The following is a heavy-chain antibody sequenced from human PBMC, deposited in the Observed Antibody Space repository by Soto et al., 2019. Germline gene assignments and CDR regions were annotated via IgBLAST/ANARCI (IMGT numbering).Heavy chain of an antibody. CDR3: ARAPTDILYYMDV. J-gene: IGHJ6*03. V-gene: IGHV3-33*01. D-gene: IGHD2-15*01. Sequence: QVQLVESGGGVVQPGRSLRLSCAASGFTFSSCGMHWVRQAPGKGLEWVAVIWYDGSNKYYADSVKGRFTISRDNSKNTLYLQMNSLRAEDTAVYYCARAPTDILYYMDVWGKGTTVTVSS. CDR1: GFTFSSCG. CDR2: IWYDGSNK.